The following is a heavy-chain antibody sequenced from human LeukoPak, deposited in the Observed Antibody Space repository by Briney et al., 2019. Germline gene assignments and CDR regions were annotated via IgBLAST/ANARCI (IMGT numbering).Heavy chain of an antibody. J-gene: IGHJ4*02. CDR2: INPNRGAT. D-gene: IGHD3-9*01. Sequence: ASVKVSCKASGYTFTGYYMHWVRQAPGQGLEGMGWINPNRGATNYAQKFQGWVTMTRDTSISTAYMELSRLRYDDTAVYYCARGGDILTGFDYWGQGTLVTVSS. V-gene: IGHV1-2*04. CDR1: GYTFTGYY. CDR3: ARGGDILTGFDY.